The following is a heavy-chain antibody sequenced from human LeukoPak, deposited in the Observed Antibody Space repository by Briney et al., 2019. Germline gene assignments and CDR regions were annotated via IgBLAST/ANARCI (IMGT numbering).Heavy chain of an antibody. CDR2: ISSSSSYI. CDR1: GFTFSSYS. D-gene: IGHD4-17*01. J-gene: IGHJ4*02. CDR3: ANTHPLRKFDY. V-gene: IGHV3-21*01. Sequence: PGGSLRLSCAASGFTFSSYSMNWVRQAPGKGLEWVSSISSSSSYIYYADSVKGRFTISRDNSKNTLYLQMNSLRAEDAAVYYCANTHPLRKFDYWGQGTLVTVSS.